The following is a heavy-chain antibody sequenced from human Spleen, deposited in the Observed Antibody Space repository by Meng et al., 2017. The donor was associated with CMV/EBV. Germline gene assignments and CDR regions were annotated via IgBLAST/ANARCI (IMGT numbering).Heavy chain of an antibody. CDR3: ARGLYCSSPTCLSSGYYYYGMDV. CDR2: MNPNSGNI. V-gene: IGHV1-8*03. J-gene: IGHJ6*02. D-gene: IGHD2-2*01. Sequence: ASVKVSCKASGYTFTNYDINWVRQATGQGLEWMGWMNPNSGNIGYAQKFQGRVTITRNTSISTAYMELSSLRSEDTAVYYCARGLYCSSPTCLSSGYYYYGMDVWGQGTAVTVSS. CDR1: GYTFTNYD.